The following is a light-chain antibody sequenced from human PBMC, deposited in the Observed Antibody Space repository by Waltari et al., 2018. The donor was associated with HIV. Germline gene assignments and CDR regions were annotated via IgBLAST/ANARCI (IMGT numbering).Light chain of an antibody. CDR2: QAS. J-gene: IGKJ3*01. V-gene: IGKV1-8*01. CDR3: QQYHNYPRT. CDR1: QSVTNY. Sequence: AIWMTQSPSSVSASAGDRVNITCRTSQSVTNYLAWYQQSPGKPPRLLIYQASTLQSGVPSRFSGSGSGTDFTLTISSLQPEDFATYYCQQYHNYPRTFGPGTKVGLK.